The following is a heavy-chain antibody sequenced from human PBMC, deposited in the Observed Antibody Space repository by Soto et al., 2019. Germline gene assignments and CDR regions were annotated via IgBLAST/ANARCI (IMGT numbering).Heavy chain of an antibody. CDR2: IYRTGST. CDR3: ASRDPGTSVDY. V-gene: IGHV4-4*02. D-gene: IGHD1-7*01. J-gene: IGHJ4*02. Sequence: SSETRSLTCAVSGGSFTSNNWLTWVLQPPGQGLEWIGEIYRTGSTNYNPSLKSRVTISLDKSENQFSLKVTSLTAADTAVYYCASRDPGTSVDYWGQGTLVTVSS. CDR1: GGSFTSNNW.